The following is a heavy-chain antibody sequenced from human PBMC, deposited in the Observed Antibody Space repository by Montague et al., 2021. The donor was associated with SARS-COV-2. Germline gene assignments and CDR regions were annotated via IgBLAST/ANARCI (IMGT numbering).Heavy chain of an antibody. CDR2: VNHRGST. J-gene: IGHJ4*02. Sequence: SETLSLTCGVYGGSFNYYYWTWIRQPPGRGLEWLGEVNHRGSTNNNPSLKTRVTISMDTSKNQFSLKLSSVTAADTAVYYCARGQGVTAINEDFDSWGQGTLVTVSS. CDR1: GGSFNYYY. D-gene: IGHD2-21*02. V-gene: IGHV4-34*01. CDR3: ARGQGVTAINEDFDS.